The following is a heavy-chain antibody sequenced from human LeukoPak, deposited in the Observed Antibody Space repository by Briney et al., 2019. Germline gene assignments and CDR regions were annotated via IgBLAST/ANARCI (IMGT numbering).Heavy chain of an antibody. CDR3: AKSHQIVVVPGVNPPSHYYYMDV. V-gene: IGHV4-34*01. J-gene: IGHJ6*03. CDR1: GGSFTGYY. Sequence: SETLSLTCAVYGGSFTGYYWSWTSNPPGRGLKGFGKINHMESTNYNPSLKSRVTISVDTSKNQFSLKLNSVTAADTAVYYCAKSHQIVVVPGVNPPSHYYYMDVWGKGTTVTVSS. CDR2: INHMEST. D-gene: IGHD2-2*01.